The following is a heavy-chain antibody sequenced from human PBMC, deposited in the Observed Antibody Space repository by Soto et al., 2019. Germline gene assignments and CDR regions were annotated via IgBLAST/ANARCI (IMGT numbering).Heavy chain of an antibody. V-gene: IGHV4-4*02. Sequence: QVQLQESGPGLVKPSGTLSLTCAVSSGSISSSNWWSWVRQPPGKGLEWIGEIYHSGSTNYNPSLKSRVTISVDKSKNQFSLKLSSVTAADTAVYYCARVAINDVWSGYSANWFDPWGQGTLVTVSS. CDR1: SGSISSSNW. CDR3: ARVAINDVWSGYSANWFDP. J-gene: IGHJ5*02. D-gene: IGHD3-3*01. CDR2: IYHSGST.